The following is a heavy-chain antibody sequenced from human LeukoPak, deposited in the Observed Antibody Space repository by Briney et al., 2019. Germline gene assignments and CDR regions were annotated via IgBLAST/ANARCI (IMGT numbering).Heavy chain of an antibody. CDR3: AREMWSAAATTYDWFDP. J-gene: IGHJ5*02. Sequence: TSGTLSLTCAVSGGSISSSNWWSWVRQPPGKGLEWIGRIYTSGSTNYNPSLKSRVTMSVDTSSNQFSLKLSSVTAADTAVYYCAREMWSAAATTYDWFDPWGQGTLVTVSS. CDR2: IYTSGST. D-gene: IGHD6-13*01. CDR1: GGSISSSNW. V-gene: IGHV4-4*02.